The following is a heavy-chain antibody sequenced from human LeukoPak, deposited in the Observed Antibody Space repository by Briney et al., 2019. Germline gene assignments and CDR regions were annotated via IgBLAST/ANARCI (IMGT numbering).Heavy chain of an antibody. CDR1: GYTFTGHS. D-gene: IGHD3-9*01. CDR2: IKPNSGGT. CDR3: ARGPHGRIYDILTGFDY. Sequence: ASVKVSCKASGYTFTGHSMYWVRQAPGQGLEWMGWIKPNSGGTNYAQKFQGRVTMTRDTSISTAYMELSGLRSDDTAVYYCARGPHGRIYDILTGFDYWGQGTLVTVSS. J-gene: IGHJ4*02. V-gene: IGHV1-2*02.